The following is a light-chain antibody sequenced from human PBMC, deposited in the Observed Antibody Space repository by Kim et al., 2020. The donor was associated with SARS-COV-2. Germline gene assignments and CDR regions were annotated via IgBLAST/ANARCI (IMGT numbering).Light chain of an antibody. J-gene: IGLJ1*01. V-gene: IGLV2-8*01. CDR3: SSKAGPKYV. Sequence: PGQPVANSCARTSNAVFGYTSVSRSLQHPGNAPQLIIYEVHKRPSGFPARFSGSNPCKAATLTVSRLQADDEANSLCSSKAGPKYVFGTESKVSVL. CDR1: SNAVFGYTS. CDR2: EVH.